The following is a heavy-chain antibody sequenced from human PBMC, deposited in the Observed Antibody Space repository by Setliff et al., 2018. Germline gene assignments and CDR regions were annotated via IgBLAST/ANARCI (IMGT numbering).Heavy chain of an antibody. J-gene: IGHJ5*02. CDR2: INPNSGGT. CDR1: GYTFTGYY. CDR3: ARGKWFRLDKSAWSNWFDP. V-gene: IGHV1-2*02. D-gene: IGHD5-12*01. Sequence: ASVKVSCKASGYTFTGYYMHWVRQAPGQGLEWMGWINPNSGGTNYAQKFQGRVTMTRDTSISTAYMELNSLQYEDTAVYYCARGKWFRLDKSAWSNWFDPWGQGTLVTVSS.